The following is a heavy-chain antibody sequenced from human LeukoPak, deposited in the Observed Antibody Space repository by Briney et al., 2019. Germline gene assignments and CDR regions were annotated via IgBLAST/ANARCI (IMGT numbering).Heavy chain of an antibody. CDR2: FDFEDGET. J-gene: IGHJ6*02. V-gene: IGHV1-24*01. CDR1: GYTVTELS. D-gene: IGHD1-14*01. CDR3: ASPRGGYLVYHGMDV. Sequence: ASVKVSCKVSGYTVTELSMHWVRQAPGRGLEWMGGFDFEDGETIYAQKFQGRVAMTEDTSTDTAYMELSSLRSEDTAVYYCASPRGGYLVYHGMDVWGQGTTVTVSS.